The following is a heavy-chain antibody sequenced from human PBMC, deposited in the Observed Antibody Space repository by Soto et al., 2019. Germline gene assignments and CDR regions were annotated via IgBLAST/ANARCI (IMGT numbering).Heavy chain of an antibody. J-gene: IGHJ4*02. V-gene: IGHV3-33*01. CDR2: IWYDGSNK. CDR3: AREFWSGPFDY. Sequence: QVQLVESGGGVVQPGRSLRLSCAASGFTFSSYGMHWVRQAPGKGLEWVAVIWYDGSNKYNADSVKGRFTISRDNSKNTLYLQMNSLRAEDTAVYYCAREFWSGPFDYRGQGTLVTVSS. D-gene: IGHD3-3*01. CDR1: GFTFSSYG.